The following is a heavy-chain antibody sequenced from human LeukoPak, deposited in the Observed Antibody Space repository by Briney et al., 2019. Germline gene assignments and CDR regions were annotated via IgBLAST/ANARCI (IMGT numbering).Heavy chain of an antibody. Sequence: ASVKVSCKVSGYTLTELSMHWVRQAPGKGLEWMGGFDPEDGETIYAQKFQGRVTMTEDTSTDTAYMELSSLRSDDTAVYYCAREFPITIFGVVYETYYYYGMDVWGQGTTVTVSS. J-gene: IGHJ6*02. CDR1: GYTLTELS. CDR3: AREFPITIFGVVYETYYYYGMDV. CDR2: FDPEDGET. V-gene: IGHV1-24*01. D-gene: IGHD3-3*01.